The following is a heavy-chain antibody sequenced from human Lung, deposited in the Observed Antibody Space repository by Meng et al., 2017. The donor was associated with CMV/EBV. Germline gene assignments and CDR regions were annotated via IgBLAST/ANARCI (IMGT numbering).Heavy chain of an antibody. J-gene: IGHJ4*02. Sequence: ASXXVSXKASGYTFTGYYMHWVRQAPGQGLEWMGWINPNSGGTNYAQKFQGRVTMTRDTSISTAYMELSRLRSDDTAVYYCARGVVAAPTIYYFDYWGQGTXVNGAS. CDR2: INPNSGGT. CDR3: ARGVVAAPTIYYFDY. CDR1: GYTFTGYY. D-gene: IGHD2-2*01. V-gene: IGHV1-2*02.